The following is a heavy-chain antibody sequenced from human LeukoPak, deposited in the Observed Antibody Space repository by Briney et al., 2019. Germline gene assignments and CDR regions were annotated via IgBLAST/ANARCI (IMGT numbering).Heavy chain of an antibody. D-gene: IGHD1-26*01. CDR3: ARDKVRGSYSDWFDP. J-gene: IGHJ5*02. CDR2: IKQDGSEK. CDR1: GFMFSSYG. V-gene: IGHV3-7*01. Sequence: GGSLRLSCVASGFMFSSYGMHWVRQAPGKGLEWVANIKQDGSEKNYVDSVKGRFTITRDNAKNSLYLQMNNLRAEDTAVYYCARDKVRGSYSDWFDPWGQGTLVTVSS.